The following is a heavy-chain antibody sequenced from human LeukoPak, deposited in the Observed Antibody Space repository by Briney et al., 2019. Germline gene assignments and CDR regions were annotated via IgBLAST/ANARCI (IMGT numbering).Heavy chain of an antibody. CDR1: GYTFTTSY. CDR3: ARGGTFYPSIDY. D-gene: IGHD1-26*01. J-gene: IGHJ4*02. V-gene: IGHV1-18*01. CDR2: VSXXNGKT. Sequence: ASVKVSCKASGYTFTTSYINXXXQAPGQGLXXXGWVSXXNGKTSYAQRFXGXVXMTXDSSTSTAYMDLASLRSDDTAVYYCARGGTFYPSIDYWGQGTLVTVSS.